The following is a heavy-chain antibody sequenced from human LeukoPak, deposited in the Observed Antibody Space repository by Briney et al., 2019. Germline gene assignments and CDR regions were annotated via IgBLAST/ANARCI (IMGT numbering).Heavy chain of an antibody. D-gene: IGHD2-15*01. V-gene: IGHV3-7*01. CDR1: GFTFSSYW. CDR3: ARVREIVVVVAANRINWFDP. CDR2: IKQDGSEK. J-gene: IGHJ5*02. Sequence: GGSLRLSCAASGFTFSSYWMSWVRQAPGKGLEWVANIKQDGSEKYYVDSVKGRFTISRDNAKNSLYLQMNSLRAEDTAVYYCARVREIVVVVAANRINWFDPWGQGTLVTVSS.